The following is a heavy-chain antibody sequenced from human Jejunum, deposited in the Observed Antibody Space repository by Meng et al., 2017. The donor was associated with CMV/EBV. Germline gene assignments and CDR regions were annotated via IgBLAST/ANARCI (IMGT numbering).Heavy chain of an antibody. Sequence: VAGGAISSYYWSWVRQAPGEGLEWLGYIHYSGSTKYNPSLGSRVTMSLDRSRNQFSLRLSSVTAADTAVYFCVRGVSPTEWPLEKWGQGTLVTVSS. D-gene: IGHD3-3*01. CDR2: IHYSGST. CDR3: VRGVSPTEWPLEK. CDR1: GGAISSYY. V-gene: IGHV4-59*01. J-gene: IGHJ4*02.